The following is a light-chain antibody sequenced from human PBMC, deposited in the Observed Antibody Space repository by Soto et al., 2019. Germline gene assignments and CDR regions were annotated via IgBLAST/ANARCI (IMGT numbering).Light chain of an antibody. CDR1: QSVSSSY. J-gene: IGKJ2*01. V-gene: IGKV3-20*01. CDR2: GAS. Sequence: EIVLTQSPGTLSLSPGERATLSCRASQSVSSSYLAWYQQKPGQAPRLLIYGASSRATGIPDRFSGSGSGTDFTLTISRLEPEDFVVYYCQQYGSSCTFGQGTKLEIK. CDR3: QQYGSSCT.